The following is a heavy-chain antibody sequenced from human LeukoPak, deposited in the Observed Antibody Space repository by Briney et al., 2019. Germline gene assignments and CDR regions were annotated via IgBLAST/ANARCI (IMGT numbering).Heavy chain of an antibody. Sequence: SETLSLTCIVSGASISSRSYYWGWIRQPPGKGLEWIGSIYYSGSTYYNPSLKSRFTIFVDTSKNQFSLKLSSVTAADTAVYYCGRPYCIRANCLAVGAFKIWGQGKSVT. D-gene: IGHD2-2*01. CDR2: IYYSGST. J-gene: IGHJ3*02. CDR3: GRPYCIRANCLAVGAFKI. CDR1: GASISSRSYY. V-gene: IGHV4-39*01.